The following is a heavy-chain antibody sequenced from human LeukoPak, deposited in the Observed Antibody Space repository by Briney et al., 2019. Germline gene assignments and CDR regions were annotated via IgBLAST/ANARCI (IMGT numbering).Heavy chain of an antibody. J-gene: IGHJ4*02. CDR3: ARSHDYGDYVFDY. V-gene: IGHV4-31*03. D-gene: IGHD4-17*01. CDR2: IFYSGST. Sequence: SQTLSLTCTVSGGSISSGGYYWSWIRQHPGKGLEWIGYIFYSGSTYYNPSLRSRVTISVDTSKNQCSLKLSSVTAADTAVYYCARSHDYGDYVFDYWGQGTLVTVSS. CDR1: GGSISSGGYY.